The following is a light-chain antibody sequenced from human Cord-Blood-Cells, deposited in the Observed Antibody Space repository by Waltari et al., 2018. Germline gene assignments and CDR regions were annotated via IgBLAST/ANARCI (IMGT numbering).Light chain of an antibody. V-gene: IGLV3-1*01. CDR2: QDS. CDR1: NLGVKY. J-gene: IGLJ2*01. Sequence: SYELTKPPSVSVSPAQTASTTCSGDNLGVKYACWYQQKPGQSPVLVIYQDSKRPSGIPERFSGSNSGNTATLTISGTQAMDEADYYCQAWDSSTVVFGGGTKLTVL. CDR3: QAWDSSTVV.